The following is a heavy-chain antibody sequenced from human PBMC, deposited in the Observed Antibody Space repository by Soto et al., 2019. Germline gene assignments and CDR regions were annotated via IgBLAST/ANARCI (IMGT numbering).Heavy chain of an antibody. CDR1: GYTFTGYY. J-gene: IGHJ3*02. CDR2: INPNSGGT. V-gene: IGHV1-2*04. CDR3: AKSTGYCSGGSCEAFDI. Sequence: ASVKVSCKASGYTFTGYYMHWVRQAPGQGLEWMGWINPNSGGTNYAQKFQGWVTMTRDTSISTAYMELSRLRSDDTAVYYCAKSTGYCSGGSCEAFDIWGQGTMVTVSS. D-gene: IGHD2-15*01.